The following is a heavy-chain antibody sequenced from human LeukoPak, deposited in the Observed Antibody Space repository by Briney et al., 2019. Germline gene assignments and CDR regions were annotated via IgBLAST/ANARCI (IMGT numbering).Heavy chain of an antibody. CDR2: INPNSGGT. CDR3: ARGSGYDFRAFDI. V-gene: IGHV1-2*02. Sequence: GASVKVSCKASGYTFTGYYMHWVRQAPGQGLEWMGWINPNSGGTNYAQKFQGGVTMTRDTSISTAYMELSRLRSDDTAVYYCARGSGYDFRAFDIWGQGTMVTVSS. CDR1: GYTFTGYY. J-gene: IGHJ3*02. D-gene: IGHD5-12*01.